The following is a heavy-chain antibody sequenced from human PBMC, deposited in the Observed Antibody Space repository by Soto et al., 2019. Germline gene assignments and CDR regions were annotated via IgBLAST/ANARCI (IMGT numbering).Heavy chain of an antibody. CDR3: ARHLTYCSAGSCYSDFPYYGMDV. J-gene: IGHJ6*02. Sequence: QLQLQESGPGLVKPSETLSLTCTVSGGSISSSSYYWGWIRQPPGKGLEWIGSIFYSGSTYYNPSLKSRVIISVDTSKNQFSLKLSSVTAADTAVYYCARHLTYCSAGSCYSDFPYYGMDVWGQGTTFTVSS. CDR2: IFYSGST. CDR1: GGSISSSSYY. V-gene: IGHV4-39*01. D-gene: IGHD2-15*01.